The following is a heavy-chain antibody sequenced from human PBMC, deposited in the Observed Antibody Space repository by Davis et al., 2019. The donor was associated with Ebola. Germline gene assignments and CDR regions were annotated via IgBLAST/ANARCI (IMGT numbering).Heavy chain of an antibody. D-gene: IGHD5-24*01. V-gene: IGHV3-15*07. CDR3: TTGAPEMATIFTSYYYGMDV. CDR2: IKSKTDGGTT. CDR1: GFTFSNAW. J-gene: IGHJ6*02. Sequence: LSLTCAASGFTFSNAWMNWVRQAPGKGLEWVGRIKSKTDGGTTDYAAPVKGRFTISRDDSKNTLYLQMNSLKTEDTAVYYCTTGAPEMATIFTSYYYGMDVWGQGTTVTVSS.